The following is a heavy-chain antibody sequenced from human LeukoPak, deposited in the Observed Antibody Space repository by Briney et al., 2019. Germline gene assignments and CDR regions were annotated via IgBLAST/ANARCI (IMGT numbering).Heavy chain of an antibody. D-gene: IGHD6-19*01. CDR3: AKGDSSGEGDY. Sequence: GGSLRLPCAASGFTFDDYAIHWVRQAPGKGLEWVSGISWNSDNIGYADSVKGRFTISRDNAKNPLYLQMNSLRAEDTALYYCAKGDSSGEGDYWGQGTLVTVSS. CDR2: ISWNSDNI. CDR1: GFTFDDYA. V-gene: IGHV3-9*01. J-gene: IGHJ4*02.